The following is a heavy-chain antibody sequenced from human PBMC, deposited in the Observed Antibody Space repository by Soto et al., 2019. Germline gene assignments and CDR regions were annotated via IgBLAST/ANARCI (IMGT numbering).Heavy chain of an antibody. D-gene: IGHD6-13*01. J-gene: IGHJ5*02. CDR2: ISSSSSTI. CDR1: GFIFSDYY. CDR3: ARHPERIAQIGWFDP. Sequence: GGSLRLSCATSGFIFSDYYMHWIRQAPGKGLEWISYISSSSSTIYYADSVKGRFTISRDNAKNSLYLQMNSLRAEDTAVYYCARHPERIAQIGWFDPWGQGTLVTVSS. V-gene: IGHV3-11*04.